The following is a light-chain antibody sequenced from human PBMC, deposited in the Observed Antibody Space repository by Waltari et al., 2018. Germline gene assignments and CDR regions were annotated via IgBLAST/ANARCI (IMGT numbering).Light chain of an antibody. CDR2: LKIRSGN. V-gene: IGLV5-45*01. Sequence: PGDSPPFRGRLKIRSGNHQGSGVPSRFSGSKDTSANAGFLLISGLQSEDEADYYCMILHNNAVVFGGGTKLTVL. J-gene: IGLJ3*02. CDR3: MILHNNAVV.